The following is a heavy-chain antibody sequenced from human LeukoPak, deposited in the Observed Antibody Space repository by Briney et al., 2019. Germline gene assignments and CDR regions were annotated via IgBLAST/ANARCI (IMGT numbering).Heavy chain of an antibody. J-gene: IGHJ3*02. CDR1: GFTFEDYG. D-gene: IGHD3-22*01. V-gene: IGHV3-20*04. CDR3: ARDERYYDGRYYPYAFDI. CDR2: ISRNGGTT. Sequence: GGSLRLSCAASGFTFEDYGMSWVRQAPGKGLEWVAGISRNGGTTGHAASVKGRFTISRDNAEKSLFLQMKTLRAEDTALYYCARDERYYDGRYYPYAFDIWGQGTMVTVSS.